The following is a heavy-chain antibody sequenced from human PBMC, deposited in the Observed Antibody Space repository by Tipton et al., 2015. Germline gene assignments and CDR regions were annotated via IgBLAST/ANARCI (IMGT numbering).Heavy chain of an antibody. CDR1: GGSVSSGSYY. V-gene: IGHV4-61*01. CDR2: IYYSGST. CDR3: ARDLEHGMDV. D-gene: IGHD5-24*01. J-gene: IGHJ6*02. Sequence: TLSLTCTVSGGSVSSGSYYWSWIRQPPGKGLEWIGYIYYSGSTNYNPSVKSRVTISVDTSQNQFSLRLKSVTAADTALYYCARDLEHGMDVWGHGTTVTVSS.